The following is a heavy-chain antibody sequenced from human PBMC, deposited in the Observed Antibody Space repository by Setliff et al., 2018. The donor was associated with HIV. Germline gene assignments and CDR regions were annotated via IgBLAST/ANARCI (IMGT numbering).Heavy chain of an antibody. J-gene: IGHJ4*01. CDR2: INVGGGDT. CDR3: ARGALLAVFDFDH. D-gene: IGHD3-10*01. V-gene: IGHV1-3*01. Sequence: ASVKVSCKASGYTFTTYSLHWVRQAPGQSLEWMGWINVGGGDTKYSQDFQGRLSLTRDTSANTVYMELSSLTSDDTAVYFCARGALLAVFDFDHWGHGTLVTVSS. CDR1: GYTFTTYS.